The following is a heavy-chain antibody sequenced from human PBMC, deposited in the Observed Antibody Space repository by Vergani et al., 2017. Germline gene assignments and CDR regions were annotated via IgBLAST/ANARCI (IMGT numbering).Heavy chain of an antibody. V-gene: IGHV3-43*01. CDR1: GFTFDDYT. Sequence: EVQLVESGGVVVQPGGSLRLSCAASGFTFDDYTMHWVRQAPGKGLEWVSLISWDGGSTYYADSVKGRFTISRDNSKNSLYLQMNSLRAEDTAVYYCAKPHFLEWLLGGEQYYFDYWGQGTLVTVSS. J-gene: IGHJ4*02. CDR2: ISWDGGST. D-gene: IGHD3-3*01. CDR3: AKPHFLEWLLGGEQYYFDY.